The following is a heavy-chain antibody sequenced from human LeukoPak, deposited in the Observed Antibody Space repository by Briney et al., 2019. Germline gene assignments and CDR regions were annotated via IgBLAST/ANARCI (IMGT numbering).Heavy chain of an antibody. CDR2: ISGSPGST. CDR3: ARRAGGYSHPYDY. CDR1: GFTFSSYA. V-gene: IGHV3-23*01. D-gene: IGHD4-23*01. J-gene: IGHJ4*02. Sequence: PGGSLRLSCAASGFTFSSYAMSWVRQAPGKGLEWVSAISGSPGSTYYADSVKGRFTISRDNSKNTLYLQMNSLRAEDTAVYYCARRAGGYSHPYDYWGQGTLVTVSS.